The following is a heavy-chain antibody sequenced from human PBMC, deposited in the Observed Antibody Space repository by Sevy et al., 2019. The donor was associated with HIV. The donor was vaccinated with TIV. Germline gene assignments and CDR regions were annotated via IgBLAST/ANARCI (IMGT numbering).Heavy chain of an antibody. CDR1: GSTFSGHH. V-gene: IGHV3-48*01. CDR2: IGSGFNI. CDR3: ATDQDWAFDN. Sequence: GGSLRLSCELSGSTFSGHHLNWVRQAPGKGLEWVAYIGSGFNIYYTHSGRGRFTISRDNARNSLFLQMDSLRAEDTAVYYCATDQDWAFDNWGQGTLVTVSS. D-gene: IGHD3-9*01. J-gene: IGHJ4*02.